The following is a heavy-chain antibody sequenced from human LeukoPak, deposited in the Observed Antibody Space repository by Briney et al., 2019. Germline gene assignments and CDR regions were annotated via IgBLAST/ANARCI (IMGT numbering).Heavy chain of an antibody. CDR2: ISWNSGSI. V-gene: IGHV3-9*01. Sequence: GGSLRLSCAASGFTFDDYAMHWVRQAPGKGLEWVSGISWNSGSIGYADSVKGRFTISRDNAKNSLYLQMNSLRAEDTALYYCAKDISGRYSSSWFKDFYYYYYGMDVWGQGTTVTVSS. D-gene: IGHD6-13*01. CDR1: GFTFDDYA. J-gene: IGHJ6*02. CDR3: AKDISGRYSSSWFKDFYYYYYGMDV.